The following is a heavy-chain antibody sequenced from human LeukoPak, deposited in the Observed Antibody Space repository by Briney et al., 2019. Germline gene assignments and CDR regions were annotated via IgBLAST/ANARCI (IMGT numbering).Heavy chain of an antibody. V-gene: IGHV1-46*01. Sequence: ASVRVSFKGSGFTFIEYYMYWVRQAPGQGSEWMGVIDPRSFATTYAQKLRCRVTMTSDTSTSTLYMDLINLISEDTAVYYCARVSGPRFAEKLDYWGQGALVTVSS. CDR2: IDPRSFAT. J-gene: IGHJ4*02. CDR3: ARVSGPRFAEKLDY. CDR1: GFTFIEYY. D-gene: IGHD5-24*01.